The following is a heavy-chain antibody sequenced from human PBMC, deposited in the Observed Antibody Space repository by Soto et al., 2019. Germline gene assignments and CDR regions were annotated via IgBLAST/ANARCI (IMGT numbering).Heavy chain of an antibody. CDR1: GFTFSSYA. J-gene: IGHJ4*02. D-gene: IGHD2-8*01. Sequence: GGSLRLSCAASGFTFSSYAMSWVRQAPGKGLEWVSGISGSGDSTYYADSVKGRFTISRDNAKNTVYLQMNSLRVDDTAVYYCARDTNGLSYWGQGTLVTVSS. V-gene: IGHV3-23*01. CDR2: ISGSGDST. CDR3: ARDTNGLSY.